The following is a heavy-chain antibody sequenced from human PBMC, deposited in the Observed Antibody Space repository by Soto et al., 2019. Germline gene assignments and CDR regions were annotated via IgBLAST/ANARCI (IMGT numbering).Heavy chain of an antibody. V-gene: IGHV3-30*18. CDR1: GFTFSSYG. CDR3: AKGLAYCGGDCYSHFDL. D-gene: IGHD2-21*02. Sequence: QVQLVESGGGVVQPGRSLRLSCAASGFTFSSYGMHWVRQAPGKGLEWVAVISYDGSNKYYADSVKGRFTISRDNSXNXXYLQMNSLRADDTAVYYCAKGLAYCGGDCYSHFDLWGRGTLVTVSS. CDR2: ISYDGSNK. J-gene: IGHJ2*01.